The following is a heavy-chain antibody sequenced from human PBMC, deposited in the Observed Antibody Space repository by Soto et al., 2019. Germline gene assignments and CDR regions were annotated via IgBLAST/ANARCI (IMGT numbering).Heavy chain of an antibody. D-gene: IGHD3-3*01. J-gene: IGHJ6*02. V-gene: IGHV1-18*01. Sequence: ASVKVCCKAAGYTFTRYGISWGRQAPGQGLEWMGWSSGYNGDTNYAQKFQGRVTMTVDTSTTTAFMELTSLIFFVRAVYPCSKIFHPPYYYCSMVGRG. CDR1: GYTFTRYG. CDR3: SKIFHPPYYYCSMVG. CDR2: SSGYNGDT.